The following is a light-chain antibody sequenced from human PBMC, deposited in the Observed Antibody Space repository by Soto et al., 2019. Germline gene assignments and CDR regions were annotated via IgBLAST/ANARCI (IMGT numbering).Light chain of an antibody. V-gene: IGKV3-20*01. CDR1: QSVFSTY. CDR2: GAS. J-gene: IGKJ2*01. CDR3: QQYGPSQYT. Sequence: EIVLTQSPGTLSLSPGDTATLSCRASQSVFSTYLAWYQQKPGQAPRILIHGASSRADGVPARFSGSGSGTDFTLTSSGLEPDDCAIYYCQQYGPSQYTFGQGTKLEVK.